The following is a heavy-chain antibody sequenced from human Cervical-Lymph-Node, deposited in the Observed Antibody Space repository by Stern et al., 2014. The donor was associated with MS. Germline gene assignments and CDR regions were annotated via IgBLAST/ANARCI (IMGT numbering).Heavy chain of an antibody. CDR2: IFPGGSDI. V-gene: IGHV5-51*01. CDR3: ARQRYFDY. CDR1: GYTFTSYW. Sequence: EVQLVESGPEVKRPGESLKISCQASGYTFTSYWIGWGRQMPGKRRGWTAIIFPGGSDIRSSPSFQGQVTTSADKSSSPAYLQWNNLKASDTAIYYCARQRYFDYWGQGTLVTVSS. J-gene: IGHJ4*02.